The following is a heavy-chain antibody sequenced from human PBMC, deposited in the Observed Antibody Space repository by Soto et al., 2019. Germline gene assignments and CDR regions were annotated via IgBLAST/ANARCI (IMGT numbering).Heavy chain of an antibody. J-gene: IGHJ4*02. CDR1: GFTFSSHE. CDR3: AGGVMYSGSYQD. D-gene: IGHD1-26*01. Sequence: ESGGALVQPGGSLRLSCAASGFTFSSHEMAWVRQAPGKGLEWVSYISNSGSTIKYADSVKGRFTISRDNAKDSLSLQMNSLRAEDTAVYYCAGGVMYSGSYQDWGQGTLVTVSS. CDR2: ISNSGSTI. V-gene: IGHV3-48*03.